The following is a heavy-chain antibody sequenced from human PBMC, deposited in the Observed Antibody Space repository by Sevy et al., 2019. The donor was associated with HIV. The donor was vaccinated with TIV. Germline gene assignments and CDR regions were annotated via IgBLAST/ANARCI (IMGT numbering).Heavy chain of an antibody. CDR1: GGSFSGYY. CDR2: INNSGST. CDR3: ARRLLGYYYDSSGYKVGYFDY. Sequence: SETLSLTCAVYGGSFSGYYWSWIRQPPGKGLEWIGEINNSGSTNYNPSLKNRVTISVERSKNQYSLKLSSVPAADTAGYYCARRLLGYYYDSSGYKVGYFDYWGQGTLVTVSS. V-gene: IGHV4-34*01. J-gene: IGHJ4*02. D-gene: IGHD3-22*01.